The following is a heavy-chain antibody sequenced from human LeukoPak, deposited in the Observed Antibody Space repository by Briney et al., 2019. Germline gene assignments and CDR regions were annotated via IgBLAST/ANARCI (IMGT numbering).Heavy chain of an antibody. CDR3: AKVTLWARVPAAAFDY. CDR1: GFTFSSYA. CDR2: ISGSGGST. Sequence: PGGSLRLSCAASGFTFSSYAMSWVRQAPGKGLEWVSAISGSGGSTYYADSVKGRFTISRDNSKNTLYLQMNSLRAEDTAVYYCAKVTLWARVPAAAFDYWGQGTLVTVSS. J-gene: IGHJ4*02. V-gene: IGHV3-23*01. D-gene: IGHD2-2*01.